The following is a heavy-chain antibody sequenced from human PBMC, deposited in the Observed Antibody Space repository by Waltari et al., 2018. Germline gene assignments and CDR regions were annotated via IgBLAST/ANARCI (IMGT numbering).Heavy chain of an antibody. CDR1: GYSFTSYW. J-gene: IGHJ6*02. V-gene: IGHV5-51*01. D-gene: IGHD5-18*01. CDR3: ATNVDTNYYYYGMDV. Sequence: QLVPSGAEVKKPGESLKISCKGSGYSFTSYWIGWVRQMPGKGLEWMGIIYPGDSDTRYSPSFQGQVTISADKSISTAYLQWSSLKASDTAMYYCATNVDTNYYYYGMDVWGQGTTVTVSS. CDR2: IYPGDSDT.